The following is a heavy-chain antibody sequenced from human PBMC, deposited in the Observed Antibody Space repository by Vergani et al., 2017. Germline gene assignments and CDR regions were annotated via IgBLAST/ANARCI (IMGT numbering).Heavy chain of an antibody. J-gene: IGHJ4*02. CDR2: ISSSSSYI. CDR1: GFTFSSYS. V-gene: IGHV3-21*01. Sequence: EVQLVESGGGLVKPGGSLRLSCAASGFTFSSYSMNWVRQAPGKGLEWVSSISSSSSYIYYADSVKVRFTISRDNAKNSLYLQMNSRRAEDTAGYYCGGWELLKAIGYWGQGTLVTVSS. CDR3: GGWELLKAIGY. D-gene: IGHD1-26*01.